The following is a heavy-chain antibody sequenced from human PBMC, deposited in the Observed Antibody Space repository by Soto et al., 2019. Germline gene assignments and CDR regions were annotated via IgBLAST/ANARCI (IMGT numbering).Heavy chain of an antibody. CDR2: IIPIFGTA. V-gene: IGHV1-69*06. J-gene: IGHJ4*02. D-gene: IGHD3-9*01. CDR3: ASRNPTYYDILTGYVFDY. CDR1: GGPFSSYA. Sequence: SGKGSFKACGGPFSSYAISLVRQAPGQGLEWMGGIIPIFGTANYAQKFQGRVTITADKSTSTAYMELSSLRSEDTAVYYCASRNPTYYDILTGYVFDYWGQGTLVTVSS.